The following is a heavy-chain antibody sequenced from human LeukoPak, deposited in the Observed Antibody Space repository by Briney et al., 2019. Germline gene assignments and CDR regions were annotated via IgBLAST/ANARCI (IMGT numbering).Heavy chain of an antibody. D-gene: IGHD3-22*01. CDR3: ARGHGYYYDSSGYYVDY. CDR1: GGSFSGYY. CDR2: INHSGST. V-gene: IGHV4-34*01. Sequence: SETLSLTCAVYGGSFSGYYWSWIRQPPGKGLEWIGEINHSGSTNYNPSLKSRVTISVDTSKNQFSLKLSSVTAADTAVYYCARGHGYYYDSSGYYVDYWGQGTLVTVSS. J-gene: IGHJ4*02.